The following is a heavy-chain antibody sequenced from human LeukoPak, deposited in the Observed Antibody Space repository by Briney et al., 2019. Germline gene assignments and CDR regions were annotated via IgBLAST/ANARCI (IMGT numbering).Heavy chain of an antibody. D-gene: IGHD3-10*01. J-gene: IGHJ5*02. V-gene: IGHV7-4-1*02. CDR3: ARDRITMVRGHGGWFDP. CDR1: GYTFTSYA. CDR2: INTNTGNP. Sequence: ASVKVSCKASGYTFTSYAMNWVRQAPGQGLEWMGWINTNTGNPTYAQGFTGRFVFSLDTSVSTAYLQISSLKAEDTAVYYCARDRITMVRGHGGWFDPWGQGTLVTVSS.